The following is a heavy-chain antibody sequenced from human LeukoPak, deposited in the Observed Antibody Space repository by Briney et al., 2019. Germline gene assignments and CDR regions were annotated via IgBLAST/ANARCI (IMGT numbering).Heavy chain of an antibody. Sequence: ASVKVSCKASGGTFGSYAISWVRQAPGQGLEWMGIINPSGGSTSYAQKFQGRVTMTRDTSTSTVYMELSSLRSEDTAVYYCARVVDYGDYIGYWGQGTLVTVSS. V-gene: IGHV1-46*03. J-gene: IGHJ4*02. CDR2: INPSGGST. CDR1: GGTFGSYA. D-gene: IGHD4-17*01. CDR3: ARVVDYGDYIGY.